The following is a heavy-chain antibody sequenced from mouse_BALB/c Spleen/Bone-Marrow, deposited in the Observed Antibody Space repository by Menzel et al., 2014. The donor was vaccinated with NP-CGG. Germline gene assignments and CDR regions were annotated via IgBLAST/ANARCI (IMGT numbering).Heavy chain of an antibody. CDR1: GFNIKDTY. V-gene: IGHV14-3*02. J-gene: IGHJ3*01. CDR3: ASYYYGSSGFAY. CDR2: IDPANGNT. Sequence: EVQLQQSGAELVKPGASVKLSCTASGFNIKDTYMHWVKQRPEQSLEWIGRIDPANGNTKYDPKFQGKATITADTSSNTAYLQLSSLTSEDTAVSYCASYYYGSSGFAYWGQGTLVTVSA. D-gene: IGHD1-1*01.